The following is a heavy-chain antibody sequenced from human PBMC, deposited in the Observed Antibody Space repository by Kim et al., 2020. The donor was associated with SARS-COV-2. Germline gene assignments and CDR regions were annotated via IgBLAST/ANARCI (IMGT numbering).Heavy chain of an antibody. CDR1: GFTFSIYA. Sequence: GGSLRLSCAASGFTFSIYAMSWVRQAPGKGLEWVSGISGTAATTYYADSVKGRFTISRDNSKNTLYLQMNSLRAEDTAVYYCARVGATRGRFDYWGQGT. J-gene: IGHJ4*02. CDR2: ISGTAATT. D-gene: IGHD1-26*01. CDR3: ARVGATRGRFDY. V-gene: IGHV3-23*01.